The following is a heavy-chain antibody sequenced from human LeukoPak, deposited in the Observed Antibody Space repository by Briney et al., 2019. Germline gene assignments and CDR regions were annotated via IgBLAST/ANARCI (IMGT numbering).Heavy chain of an antibody. CDR1: GFTFSSYA. J-gene: IGHJ4*02. CDR3: ARFGSSSWLPFDY. D-gene: IGHD6-13*01. CDR2: ISYDGSNK. Sequence: GGSLRLSCAASGFTFSSYAMHWVRQAPGKGLEWVAVISYDGSNKYYADSVKGRFTISRDNSKNTLYLQMSSLRAEDTAVYYCARFGSSSWLPFDYWGQGTLVTVSS. V-gene: IGHV3-30-3*01.